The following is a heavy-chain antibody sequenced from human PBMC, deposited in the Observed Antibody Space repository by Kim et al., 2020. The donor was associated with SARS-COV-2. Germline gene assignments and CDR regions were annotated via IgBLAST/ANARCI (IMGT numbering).Heavy chain of an antibody. D-gene: IGHD1-26*01. J-gene: IGHJ4*02. CDR1: GFTFSSYW. CDR2: INGDGSRT. Sequence: GGSLRLSCAASGFTFSSYWMHWVRQAPGKGPMWLSRINGDGSRTTYADSVKGRFTISRDNAKNTLYLQKDSLRAEDTALYYCAKVPGGGSYVYSWGQGTL. CDR3: AKVPGGGSYVYS. V-gene: IGHV3-74*01.